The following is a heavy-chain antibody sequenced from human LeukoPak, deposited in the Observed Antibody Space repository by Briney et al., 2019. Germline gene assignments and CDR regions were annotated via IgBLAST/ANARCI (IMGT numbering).Heavy chain of an antibody. V-gene: IGHV1-2*02. J-gene: IGHJ6*03. D-gene: IGHD3-10*01. CDR1: GYTFTGYY. Sequence: ASVKVSCKASGYTFTGYYMYWVRQAPGHGLEWRGWINPNSGGTNYAQKFQGRVTTTRDTSISTAYMELSRLKSDDTAVYYSARVLPLTLHAYYMDVWGKGTMVTVSS. CDR3: ARVLPLTLHAYYMDV. CDR2: INPNSGGT.